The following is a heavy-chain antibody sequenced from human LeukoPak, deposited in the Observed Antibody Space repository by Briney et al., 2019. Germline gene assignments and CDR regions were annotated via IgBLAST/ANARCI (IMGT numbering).Heavy chain of an antibody. J-gene: IGHJ4*02. CDR2: ISSNGGST. D-gene: IGHD1-26*01. Sequence: PGGSLRRSCAASGFTFSSYALHWVRQAPGKGLEYVSAISSNGGSTYYANSVKGRFTISRDNSKNTLYLQMGSLRAEDMAVYYCARDREGATDYWGQGTLVTVSS. CDR1: GFTFSSYA. CDR3: ARDREGATDY. V-gene: IGHV3-64*01.